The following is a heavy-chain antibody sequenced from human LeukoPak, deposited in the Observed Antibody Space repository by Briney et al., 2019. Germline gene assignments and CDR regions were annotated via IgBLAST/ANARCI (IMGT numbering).Heavy chain of an antibody. CDR1: GYTFTGYY. Sequence: GASVTVSCKASGYTFTGYYMHWVRQAPGQGLAWMGWINPNSGGTNYAHKFQGRVTMTRDTSISTAYMELSRLRSDDTAVYYCARADCIVWFGELSFDPWGQGTLVTVSS. J-gene: IGHJ5*02. CDR2: INPNSGGT. CDR3: ARADCIVWFGELSFDP. D-gene: IGHD3-10*01. V-gene: IGHV1-2*07.